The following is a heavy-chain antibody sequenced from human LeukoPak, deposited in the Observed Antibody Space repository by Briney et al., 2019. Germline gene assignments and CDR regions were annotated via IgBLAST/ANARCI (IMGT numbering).Heavy chain of an antibody. CDR1: GGSISSYY. CDR3: TRNKLLRYFDWLLFDY. D-gene: IGHD3-9*01. V-gene: IGHV3-49*04. J-gene: IGHJ4*02. CDR2: IRSKAYGGTT. Sequence: LSLTCTVSGGSISSYYWSWVRQAPGKGLEWVGFIRSKAYGGTTEYAASVKGRFTISRDDSKSIAYLQMNSLKTEDTAVYYCTRNKLLRYFDWLLFDYWGQGTLVTVSS.